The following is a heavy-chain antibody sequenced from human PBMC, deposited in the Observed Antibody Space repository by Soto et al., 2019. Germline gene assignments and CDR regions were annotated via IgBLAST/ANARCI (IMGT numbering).Heavy chain of an antibody. CDR1: GYTFTRFG. D-gene: IGHD6-19*01. J-gene: IGHJ4*02. CDR2: IGSYNAKT. Sequence: QVHLVQSGAEVRKPGASVKVSCKASGYTFTRFGFSWVRQAPGQGLEWMGWIGSYNAKTNYAQKFQGRVTMTTDTSTSTAYRELRSLKSDDTAVYYCARDIITVAGNFDYWGQGTLVTVSS. CDR3: ARDIITVAGNFDY. V-gene: IGHV1-18*01.